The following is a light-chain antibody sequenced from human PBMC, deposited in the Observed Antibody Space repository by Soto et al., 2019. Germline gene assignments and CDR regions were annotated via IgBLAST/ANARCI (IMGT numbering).Light chain of an antibody. CDR2: DVS. V-gene: IGLV2-11*01. CDR3: CSYAGSYTHVV. Sequence: QSALTQPRSVSGSPGQSVTISCTGTRSDIGGYNYVSWYQQHPGKAPKLMICDVSKRPSGVPDRFSGSKSGNTASLTISGLQAEDEADYYCCSYAGSYTHVVFGGGTKLTVL. CDR1: RSDIGGYNY. J-gene: IGLJ2*01.